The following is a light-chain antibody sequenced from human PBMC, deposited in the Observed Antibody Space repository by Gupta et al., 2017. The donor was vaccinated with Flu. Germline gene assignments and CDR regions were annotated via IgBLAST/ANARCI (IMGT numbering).Light chain of an antibody. CDR1: SSDVGGYNY. CDR3: SSHTSSSSYV. J-gene: IGLJ1*01. V-gene: IGLV2-14*01. Sequence: SALTQPPSVSASTGQPHPLHCTGTSSDVGGYNYVFWYQQHPGKAPKLMIYDVSNRPSGVSNRFSGSKSGNTASLTISGLQAEDEADYYCSSHTSSSSYVFGTGTKVTVL. CDR2: DVS.